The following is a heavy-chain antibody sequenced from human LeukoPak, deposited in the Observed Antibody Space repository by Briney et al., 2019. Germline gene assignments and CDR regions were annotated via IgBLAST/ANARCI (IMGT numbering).Heavy chain of an antibody. J-gene: IGHJ4*02. V-gene: IGHV3-30*04. D-gene: IGHD3-16*01. CDR3: AKDITRGPYDYVWGSYLDY. CDR1: GFTFSTYA. CDR2: ISYDGSNK. Sequence: PGRSLRLSCAASGFTFSTYAMHWVRQAPGKGLEWVAVISYDGSNKYYADSVKGQFTISRDNSKNTLYLQMNSLRAEDTALYYCAKDITRGPYDYVWGSYLDYWGQGSLVTVSS.